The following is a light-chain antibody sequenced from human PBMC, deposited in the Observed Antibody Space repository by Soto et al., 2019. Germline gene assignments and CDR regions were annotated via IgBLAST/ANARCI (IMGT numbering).Light chain of an antibody. CDR3: TSYTTRPAYV. V-gene: IGLV2-8*01. Sequence: QSALTQPPSASGSPGQSVTISCTGTSNDVGRFNAVAWYQQHPGKAPKLMIYEVTKRPSGVPDRFSGSKSGNTASLTVSGLQAEDEAEYYCTSYTTRPAYVFRTGT. CDR1: SNDVGRFNA. CDR2: EVT. J-gene: IGLJ1*01.